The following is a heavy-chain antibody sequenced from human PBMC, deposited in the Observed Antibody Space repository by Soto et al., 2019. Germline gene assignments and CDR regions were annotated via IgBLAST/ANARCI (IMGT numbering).Heavy chain of an antibody. CDR2: ISSSGSTA. Sequence: SGGSLRLCCAASGFTFSRFELHWVRQAPGKGLEWISYISSSGSTAYYASSVEGRFTISRDNANSSVYLQMDSLRAEDTALYYCTRAAWFPYLSFYWGQGALVTVSS. CDR3: TRAAWFPYLSFY. D-gene: IGHD3-10*01. CDR1: GFTFSRFE. J-gene: IGHJ4*02. V-gene: IGHV3-48*03.